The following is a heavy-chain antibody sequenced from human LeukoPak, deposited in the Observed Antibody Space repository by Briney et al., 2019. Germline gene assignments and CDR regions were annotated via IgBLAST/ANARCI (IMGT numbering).Heavy chain of an antibody. CDR2: IYSGGNI. V-gene: IGHV3-23*03. CDR3: ASRHCSGGGCYFAGADPFDY. D-gene: IGHD2-15*01. Sequence: GGSLRLSCAASGFTFTSYAMSWVRQAPGKGLEWVSVIYSGGNIYYIDSVKGRFTISRDTSKNTLYLQMNGLRAEDTAVYFCASRHCSGGGCYFAGADPFDYWGQGTLVTVSS. CDR1: GFTFTSYA. J-gene: IGHJ4*02.